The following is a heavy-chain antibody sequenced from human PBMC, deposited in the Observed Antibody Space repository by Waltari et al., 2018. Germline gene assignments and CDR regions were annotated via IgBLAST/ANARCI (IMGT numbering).Heavy chain of an antibody. J-gene: IGHJ4*02. V-gene: IGHV1-69*08. CDR3: ARAKAGPPGNY. CDR2: IIPIFGTA. Sequence: QVQLVQSGAEVKKPGSSVKVSCKASGGTFSSYAISWVRQAPGQGLEWMGRIIPIFGTANYAKKFQGRVTITADKSTSTAYMELSRLSAEDTAVYDCARAKAGPPGNYWGQGTLVTVSS. D-gene: IGHD1-26*01. CDR1: GGTFSSYA.